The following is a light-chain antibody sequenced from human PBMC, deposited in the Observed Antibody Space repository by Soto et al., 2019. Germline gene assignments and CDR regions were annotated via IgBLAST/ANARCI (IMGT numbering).Light chain of an antibody. CDR2: DVS. CDR1: SSDVGGYNY. J-gene: IGLJ2*01. Sequence: QSVLTQPPSASGSPGQSVTISCTGASSDVGGYNYVSWYQQHPGKAPKVMIFDVSKRPSGVPDRFSGSKSGNTASLTVSGLQAEDEAEYFCSSYAGSNNFVVFGGGTKLTVL. V-gene: IGLV2-8*01. CDR3: SSYAGSNNFVV.